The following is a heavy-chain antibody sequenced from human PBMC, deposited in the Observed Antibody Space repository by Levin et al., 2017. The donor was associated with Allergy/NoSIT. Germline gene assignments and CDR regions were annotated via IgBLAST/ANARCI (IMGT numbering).Heavy chain of an antibody. CDR1: GYIFTTYW. V-gene: IGHV5-10-1*01. D-gene: IGHD4-23*01. J-gene: IGHJ6*02. Sequence: GESLKISCKTSGYIFTTYWISWVRQMPGKGLQWMGRIDPSDSYTIYNSSFQGRVTVSADRSISTAYLQWTSLEASDTAVYFCAGGTTVVTGARSYFAMDVWGQGTTVTVSS. CDR2: IDPSDSYT. CDR3: AGGTTVVTGARSYFAMDV.